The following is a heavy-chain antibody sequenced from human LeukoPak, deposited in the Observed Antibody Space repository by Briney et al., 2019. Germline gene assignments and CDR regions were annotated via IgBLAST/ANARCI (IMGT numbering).Heavy chain of an antibody. Sequence: ASVKVSCKASGYTFTSYGISWVRQAPGQGLEWMGWISAYNGNTNYAQKLQGRVTMTTDTSTSTAYMELRSLRSDDTAVYYCARVWGYYDSSGYYKNFDYWGQGTLVTVSS. CDR3: ARVWGYYDSSGYYKNFDY. J-gene: IGHJ4*02. D-gene: IGHD3-22*01. CDR1: GYTFTSYG. V-gene: IGHV1-18*01. CDR2: ISAYNGNT.